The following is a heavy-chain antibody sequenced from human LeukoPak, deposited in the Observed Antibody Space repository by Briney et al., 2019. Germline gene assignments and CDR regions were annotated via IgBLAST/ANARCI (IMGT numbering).Heavy chain of an antibody. CDR1: GFTVSSTY. D-gene: IGHD1-26*01. V-gene: IGHV3-53*05. Sequence: PGGSLRLSCAASGFTVSSTYMNWVRQAPGKGLEWVSVIYSDGSTYYADSVKGRFTISRDTSKNTLFLQMSSLRAEDTAVYYCAKRGGTYSYYYYMDVWGKGTTVTVSS. J-gene: IGHJ6*03. CDR3: AKRGGTYSYYYYMDV. CDR2: IYSDGST.